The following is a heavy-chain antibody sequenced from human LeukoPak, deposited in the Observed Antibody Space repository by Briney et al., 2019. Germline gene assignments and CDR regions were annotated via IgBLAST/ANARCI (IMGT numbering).Heavy chain of an antibody. J-gene: IGHJ5*02. Sequence: SETLSLTCTVSGGSMRSSSYYWGWIRQPPGKGLEWIGSIYYSGSTYYNPSLKSRVTISVDTSKNQFSLKLSSVTAADTAVYYCARLAAAGTEGWFDPGGQGTLVTVSS. CDR2: IYYSGST. CDR3: ARLAAAGTEGWFDP. CDR1: GGSMRSSSYY. D-gene: IGHD6-13*01. V-gene: IGHV4-39*01.